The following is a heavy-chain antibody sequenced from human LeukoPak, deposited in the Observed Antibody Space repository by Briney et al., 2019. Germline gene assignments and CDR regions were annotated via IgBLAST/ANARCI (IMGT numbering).Heavy chain of an antibody. Sequence: GESLKISCNTSGYSFSNSWNGWVRQMPGKGLEWMGIIYPGDSHTIYSLSFQGQITISADKSITTAYLQWSSLEDSDTAMYYCARQRTSENWFDSWGQGTPVCVPS. D-gene: IGHD1-14*01. J-gene: IGHJ5*01. V-gene: IGHV5-51*01. CDR1: GYSFSNSW. CDR2: IYPGDSHT. CDR3: ARQRTSENWFDS.